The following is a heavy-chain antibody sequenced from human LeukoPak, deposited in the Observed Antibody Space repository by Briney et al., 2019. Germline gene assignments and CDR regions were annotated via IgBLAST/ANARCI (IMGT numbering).Heavy chain of an antibody. CDR3: ARLGSSAPLYYFDY. CDR2: IYQSGST. D-gene: IGHD6-19*01. J-gene: IGHJ4*02. Sequence: PSETLSLTCAVSGGSISSSNWWSWVRQPPGKGLEWIGEIYQSGSTNYNPSLKSRVTISADTSKNQFSLKLSSVTAADSAMYYCARLGSSAPLYYFDYWGQGTLVTVSS. V-gene: IGHV4-4*02. CDR1: GGSISSSNW.